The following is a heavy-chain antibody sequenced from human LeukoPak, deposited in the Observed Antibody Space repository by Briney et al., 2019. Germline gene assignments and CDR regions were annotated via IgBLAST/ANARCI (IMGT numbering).Heavy chain of an antibody. CDR3: TRDLSASLPGGFDY. D-gene: IGHD3-10*01. CDR2: ISSTSSYI. V-gene: IGHV3-21*01. CDR1: GFTFRRYS. Sequence: RGSLRLSCAASGFTFRRYSMNWVRQAPGKGLEWVSTISSTSSYIYYADSVEGRFTISRDNARNSVYLQMNSLRAEDTAVYYCTRDLSASLPGGFDYWGQGTLVTVSS. J-gene: IGHJ4*02.